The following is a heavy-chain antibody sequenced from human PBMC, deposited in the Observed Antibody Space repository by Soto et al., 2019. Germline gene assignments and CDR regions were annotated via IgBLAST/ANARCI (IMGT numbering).Heavy chain of an antibody. CDR2: IYDNGTT. CDR3: VRPLPSGRNYGLDV. Sequence: EVQLVESGGGLIQPGGSLRLSCAASGLTVSNAYMAWVRQAPGMGLEWVSVIYDNGTTYYADSVKGRFTISRDTSTNTLSLQMDSLRAEDTDVYYCVRPLPSGRNYGLDVWGQGTTVTVSS. J-gene: IGHJ6*02. D-gene: IGHD3-10*01. CDR1: GLTVSNAY. V-gene: IGHV3-53*01.